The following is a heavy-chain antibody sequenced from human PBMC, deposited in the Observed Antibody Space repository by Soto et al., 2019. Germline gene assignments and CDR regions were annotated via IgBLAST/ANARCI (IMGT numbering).Heavy chain of an antibody. CDR2: IKQDGGEK. J-gene: IGHJ5*02. V-gene: IGHV3-7*01. D-gene: IGHD6-19*01. Sequence: GSLRLSCAASGFTFSSYWMSWVRQAPGKGLEWVANIKQDGGEKYYVDSVKGRFTISRDNAKNSLYLQMNSLRAEDTAIYYCARGWLLYSSGYYVSWLDPWGQGTQVTVSS. CDR3: ARGWLLYSSGYYVSWLDP. CDR1: GFTFSSYW.